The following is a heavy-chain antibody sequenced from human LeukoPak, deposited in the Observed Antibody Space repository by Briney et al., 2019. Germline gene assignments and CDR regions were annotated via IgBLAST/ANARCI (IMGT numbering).Heavy chain of an antibody. CDR3: ASQVHWAAALDS. J-gene: IGHJ4*02. CDR2: IFHTGTA. V-gene: IGHV4-59*08. CDR1: SGRMTSYY. D-gene: IGHD6-13*01. Sequence: SETLSLTCNVSSGRMTSYYWSWIRQPPGRGLEWIGYIFHTGTATYNPSLKSRFTMSVDMSQKQFSLKVTSVTAADTAVYYCASQVHWAAALDSWGQGTLVSVSS.